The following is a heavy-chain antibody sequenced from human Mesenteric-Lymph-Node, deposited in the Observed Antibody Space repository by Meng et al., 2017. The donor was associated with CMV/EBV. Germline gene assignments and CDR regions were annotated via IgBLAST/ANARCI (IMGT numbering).Heavy chain of an antibody. J-gene: IGHJ3*02. V-gene: IGHV4-34*01. CDR1: GGSFSGYY. Sequence: GSLRLSCAVYGGSFSGYYWSWIRQPPGKGLEWIGEINHSGSTNYNPSLKSRVSISMDTSKNQVSLKLSSVTAADTAVYYCARGRHDSSGYYPYDAFDIWGQGTMVTVSS. D-gene: IGHD3-22*01. CDR3: ARGRHDSSGYYPYDAFDI. CDR2: INHSGST.